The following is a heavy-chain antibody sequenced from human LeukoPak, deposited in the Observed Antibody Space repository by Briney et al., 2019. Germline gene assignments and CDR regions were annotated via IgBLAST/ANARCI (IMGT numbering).Heavy chain of an antibody. J-gene: IGHJ6*02. CDR2: ISYDGSNK. CDR3: ANPPRYSYGYISGYSSGMDV. Sequence: GGSLRLSCAASGFTFSSYGMHWVRQAPGKGLEWVAVISYDGSNKYYADSVKGRFTISRDNSKNTLYLQMNSLRAEDTAVYYCANPPRYSYGYISGYSSGMDVGGQGTTVTVPS. CDR1: GFTFSSYG. V-gene: IGHV3-30*18. D-gene: IGHD5-18*01.